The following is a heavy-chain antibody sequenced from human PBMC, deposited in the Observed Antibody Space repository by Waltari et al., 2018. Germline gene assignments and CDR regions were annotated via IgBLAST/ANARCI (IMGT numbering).Heavy chain of an antibody. V-gene: IGHV2-5*01. D-gene: IGHD6-19*01. CDR2: IYWNDDK. CDR1: GFPLSTSGVG. CDR3: AHSRRVGGWTYINACDI. Sequence: QITLKESGPTLVKPTQTLTLTCTFSGFPLSTSGVGVGWIRQPPGKALEWLALIYWNDDKRYSPSLKSRLTITKDTSKNQVVLRMTNMHPVDTATYYCAHSRRVGGWTYINACDIWGQGTMVTVSS. J-gene: IGHJ3*02.